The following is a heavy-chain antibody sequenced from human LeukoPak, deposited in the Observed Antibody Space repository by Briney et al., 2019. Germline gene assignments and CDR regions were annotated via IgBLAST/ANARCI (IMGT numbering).Heavy chain of an antibody. CDR3: TRGPRPLRYCSGGSCPSYYSGMDV. CDR1: GFTFSSYS. J-gene: IGHJ6*02. D-gene: IGHD2-15*01. Sequence: GGSLRLSCAASGFTFSSYSMNWVRQAPGKGLEWVSSISSSSSYIYYADSVKGRFTISRDNSKNTLFLQMNSLRVEDTAVYSCTRGPRPLRYCSGGSCPSYYSGMDVWGLGTTVTVSS. CDR2: ISSSSSYI. V-gene: IGHV3-21*01.